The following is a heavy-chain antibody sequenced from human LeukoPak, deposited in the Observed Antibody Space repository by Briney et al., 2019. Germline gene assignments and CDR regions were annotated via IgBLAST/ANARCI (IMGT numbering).Heavy chain of an antibody. J-gene: IGHJ4*02. CDR3: ARTYYYDSSGYYLFDY. D-gene: IGHD3-22*01. V-gene: IGHV5-51*01. Sequence: GESLKISCKGSGYSFTSYWIGWLRQMPGKGLEWMGIIYPGDSDTRYSPSFQGQVTISADKSISTAYLQWSSLKASDTAMYYCARTYYYDSSGYYLFDYWGQGTLVTVSS. CDR1: GYSFTSYW. CDR2: IYPGDSDT.